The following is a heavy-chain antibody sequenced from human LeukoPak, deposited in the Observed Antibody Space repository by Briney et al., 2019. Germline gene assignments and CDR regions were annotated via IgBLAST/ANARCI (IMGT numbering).Heavy chain of an antibody. CDR2: IYYSGST. CDR1: GGSISSSSYY. D-gene: IGHD6-13*01. V-gene: IGHV4-39*07. Sequence: PSETLSLTRTVSGGSISSSSYYWGWIRQPPGKGLEWIGSIYYSGSTYYNPSLKSRVTISVDTSKNQFSLKLSSVTAADTAVYYCARDRSPAGYSSSWPGRGWASDAFDIWGQGTVVTVSS. CDR3: ARDRSPAGYSSSWPGRGWASDAFDI. J-gene: IGHJ3*02.